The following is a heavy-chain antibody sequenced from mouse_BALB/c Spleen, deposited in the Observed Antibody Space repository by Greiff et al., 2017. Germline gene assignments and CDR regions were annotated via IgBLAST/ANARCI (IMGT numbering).Heavy chain of an antibody. Sequence: EVKVVESGGGLVQPGGSRKLSCAASGFTFSSFGMHWVRQAPEKGLEWVAYISSGSSTIYYADTVKGRFTISRDNPKNTLFLQMTSLRSEDTAMYYCASKGAYGYEGYYAMDYWGQGTSVTVSS. CDR2: ISSGSSTI. CDR1: GFTFSSFG. V-gene: IGHV5-17*02. D-gene: IGHD1-2*01. J-gene: IGHJ4*01. CDR3: ASKGAYGYEGYYAMDY.